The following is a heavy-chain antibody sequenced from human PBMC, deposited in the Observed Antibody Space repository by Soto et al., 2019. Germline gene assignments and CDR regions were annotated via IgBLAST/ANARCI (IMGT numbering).Heavy chain of an antibody. CDR1: GFTFSSYA. V-gene: IGHV3-30-3*01. Sequence: QSGGSLRLSCAASGFTFSSYAMHWVRQAPGKGLEWVAVISYDGSNKYYADSVKGRFTISRDNSKNTLYLQMNSLRAEDTAVYYCARVYSGYGPLGYWGQGTLVTVS. CDR2: ISYDGSNK. CDR3: ARVYSGYGPLGY. J-gene: IGHJ4*02. D-gene: IGHD5-12*01.